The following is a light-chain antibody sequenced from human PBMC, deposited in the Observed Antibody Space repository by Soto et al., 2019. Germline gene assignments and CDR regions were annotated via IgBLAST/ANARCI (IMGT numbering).Light chain of an antibody. Sequence: QSVLTQPASVSGSPGQSITISCTGTSSDVGGYNYVSWYQQHPGKAPKLMIYDVSNRPSGVSNRFSGSKSGNTASLTISGLQAEYEADYYCSSYTSSSTPYCVFGTGTKLTVL. CDR2: DVS. CDR1: SSDVGGYNY. J-gene: IGLJ1*01. CDR3: SSYTSSSTPYCV. V-gene: IGLV2-14*01.